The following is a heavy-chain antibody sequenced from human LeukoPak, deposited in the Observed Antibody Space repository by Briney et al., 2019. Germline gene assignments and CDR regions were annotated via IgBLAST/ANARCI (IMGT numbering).Heavy chain of an antibody. J-gene: IGHJ3*02. V-gene: IGHV4-59*08. Sequence: SETLSLTCTVSGGSISSYYWSWIRQPPGKGLEWIGYIYYSGSTNYNPSLKSRVTISVDTSKNQFSLKLSSVTAADTAVYYCARHGGILSAFDIWGQGTMVTVSS. CDR3: ARHGGILSAFDI. CDR2: IYYSGST. CDR1: GGSISSYY. D-gene: IGHD3-9*01.